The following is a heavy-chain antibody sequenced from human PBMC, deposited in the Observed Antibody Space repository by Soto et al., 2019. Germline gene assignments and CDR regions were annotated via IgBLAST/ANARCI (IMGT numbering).Heavy chain of an antibody. V-gene: IGHV1-24*01. Sequence: ASVKVSCKVSGYTLTELSMHWVRQAPGKGLEWMGGFDPEDGETIYAQKFQGRVAVTEDTSTDTAYMELSSLRSEDTAVYYCATDGVRAAATVLYNRARNWFDPWGQGTLVTVSS. J-gene: IGHJ5*02. CDR3: ATDGVRAAATVLYNRARNWFDP. CDR2: FDPEDGET. D-gene: IGHD2-15*01. CDR1: GYTLTELS.